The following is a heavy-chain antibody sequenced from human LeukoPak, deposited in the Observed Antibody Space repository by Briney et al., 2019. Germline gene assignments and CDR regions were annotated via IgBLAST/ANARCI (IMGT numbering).Heavy chain of an antibody. CDR3: ARSVDRDDAFDI. D-gene: IGHD2-15*01. CDR1: GYTFTGYY. CDR2: ITPFNGNT. Sequence: SVKVSCKASGYTFTGYYMHWVRQAPGQGLEWMGWITPFNGNTNYAQKFQDRVTITRDRSMSTAYMELSSLRSEDTAMYYCARSVDRDDAFDIWGQGTMVTVSS. V-gene: IGHV1-45*02. J-gene: IGHJ3*02.